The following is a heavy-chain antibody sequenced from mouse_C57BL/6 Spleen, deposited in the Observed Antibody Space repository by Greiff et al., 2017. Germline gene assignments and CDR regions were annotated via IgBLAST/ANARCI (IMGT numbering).Heavy chain of an antibody. CDR2: IDPSDSAT. CDR3: AKYYYGSSWYFDV. D-gene: IGHD1-1*01. J-gene: IGHJ1*03. Sequence: VQLQQPGAELVRPGSSVKLSCKASGYTFTSYWMHWVKQRPIQGLEWIGNIDPSDSATHYNQKFKDKATLTVDKSSSTAYMPLSSLTSEDSAVYYCAKYYYGSSWYFDVWGTGTTVTVSS. CDR1: GYTFTSYW. V-gene: IGHV1-52*01.